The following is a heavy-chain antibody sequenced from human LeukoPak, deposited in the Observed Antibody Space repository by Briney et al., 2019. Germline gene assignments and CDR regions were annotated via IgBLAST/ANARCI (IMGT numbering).Heavy chain of an antibody. CDR2: INTNSGAT. V-gene: IGHV1-2*06. J-gene: IGHJ4*02. CDR1: GSPFTGYY. Sequence: EASVKVSCKASGSPFTGYYIHWVRQAPGQGLEWMGRINTNSGATSYAQKFKGRITMTRDTSISTAYIELSRLRSDDTAVYYCARDSGYPYYFDYWGLGTLVTVPS. CDR3: ARDSGYPYYFDY. D-gene: IGHD3-22*01.